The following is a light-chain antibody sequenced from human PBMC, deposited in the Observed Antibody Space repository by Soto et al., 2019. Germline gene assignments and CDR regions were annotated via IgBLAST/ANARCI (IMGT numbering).Light chain of an antibody. CDR1: QTIRKY. Sequence: DIQMTQSPSCLSASVGDSVSITCRASQTIRKYLNWYQQKPRKAPKLLIYTASRLQSGVPSRFNGSGSETDFTLTINNLQPEDFATYYCQQSYSTPPITFGQGTRLEIK. CDR3: QQSYSTPPIT. CDR2: TAS. V-gene: IGKV1-39*01. J-gene: IGKJ5*01.